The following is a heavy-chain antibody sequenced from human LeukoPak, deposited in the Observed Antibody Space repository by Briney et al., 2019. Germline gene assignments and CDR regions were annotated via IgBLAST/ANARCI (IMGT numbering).Heavy chain of an antibody. J-gene: IGHJ3*02. D-gene: IGHD3-22*01. CDR3: ARGDPAIVVVTHYRDAFDI. CDR2: IYYSGST. Sequence: PSETLSLTCTVSGGSISSYYWSWIRQPPGKGLEWIGYIYYSGSTNYNPSLKSRVTISVDTSKNQFSLKLSSVTAADTAVYYCARGDPAIVVVTHYRDAFDIWGQGTMVTVSS. V-gene: IGHV4-59*08. CDR1: GGSISSYY.